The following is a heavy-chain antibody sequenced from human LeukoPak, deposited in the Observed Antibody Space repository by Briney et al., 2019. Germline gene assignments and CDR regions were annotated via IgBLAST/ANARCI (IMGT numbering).Heavy chain of an antibody. V-gene: IGHV1-18*01. D-gene: IGHD3-9*01. J-gene: IGHJ4*02. CDR3: ARAPYYDILTGYHPSYFDY. CDR2: ISAYNGNT. Sequence: ASVKVSCKASGYTFTSYGISWVRQAPGQGLEWMGWISAYNGNTNYAQKLQGRVTMTTDTSTSTAYMELRSLRSDDTAVYYCARAPYYDILTGYHPSYFDYWGQGTLVTVSS. CDR1: GYTFTSYG.